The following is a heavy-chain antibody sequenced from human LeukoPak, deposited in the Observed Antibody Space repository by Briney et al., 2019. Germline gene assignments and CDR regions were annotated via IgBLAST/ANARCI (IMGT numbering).Heavy chain of an antibody. CDR2: ISGSGGST. J-gene: IGHJ4*02. CDR1: GFTFSSYA. V-gene: IGHV3-23*01. Sequence: GGSLRLSCAASGFTFSSYAMSWVRQATGRGLEWVSAISGSGGSTYYADSVKGRFTISRDNSKNTLYLQMNSLRAEDTAVYYCAKDFSITIFGVVTPVGYFDYWGQGTLLTVSS. CDR3: AKDFSITIFGVVTPVGYFDY. D-gene: IGHD3-3*01.